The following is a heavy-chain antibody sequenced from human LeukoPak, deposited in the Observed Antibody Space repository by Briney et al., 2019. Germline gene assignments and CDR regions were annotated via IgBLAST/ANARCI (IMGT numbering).Heavy chain of an antibody. V-gene: IGHV3-21*01. J-gene: IGHJ4*02. Sequence: GGSLRLSCAASGFTFSSYSMNWVRQAPGKGLEWVSSISSSSSYIYYADSVKGRFTISRDNAKNSLYLQMNSLRAEDTAVYYCARDQAVLWFGELSNWGQGTLVTVSS. CDR3: ARDQAVLWFGELSN. CDR2: ISSSSSYI. D-gene: IGHD3-10*01. CDR1: GFTFSSYS.